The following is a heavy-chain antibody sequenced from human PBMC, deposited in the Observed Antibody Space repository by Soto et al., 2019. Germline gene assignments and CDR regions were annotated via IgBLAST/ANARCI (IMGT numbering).Heavy chain of an antibody. V-gene: IGHV1-69*12. D-gene: IGHD3-16*01. Sequence: QVQLVQSGAEVKKPGSSVKVSCKASGGTFSSYAINWVRQAPGQGLEWMGGIIPIFATADYAQKFQGRVTITADESTSTAYRGLSSLRSEDTAVYYCAQCLLGVNYYYGMDVWGQGTTVTVSS. CDR3: AQCLLGVNYYYGMDV. J-gene: IGHJ6*02. CDR2: IIPIFATA. CDR1: GGTFSSYA.